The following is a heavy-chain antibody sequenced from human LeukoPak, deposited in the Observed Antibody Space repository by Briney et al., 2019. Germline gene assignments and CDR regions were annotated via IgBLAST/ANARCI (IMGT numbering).Heavy chain of an antibody. D-gene: IGHD3-16*02. Sequence: GGSLRLSCAASGFTFSSYNMNWVRQAPGKGLEWVSSITSSSNYIYYADSVKGRFTISRDNAKNSLYLQMNSLRAEDTTVDYCARKYRDYGAGSYRGIDYWGQGTLVTVSS. J-gene: IGHJ4*02. CDR1: GFTFSSYN. CDR3: ARKYRDYGAGSYRGIDY. V-gene: IGHV3-21*03. CDR2: ITSSSNYI.